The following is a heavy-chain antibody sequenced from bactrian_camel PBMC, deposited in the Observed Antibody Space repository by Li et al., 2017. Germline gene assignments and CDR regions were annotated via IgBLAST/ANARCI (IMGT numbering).Heavy chain of an antibody. CDR2: INSGGDST. J-gene: IGHJ6*01. Sequence: EVQLVESGGGLVQPGGSLRLSCAASGFTFGNYDMSWVRQAPGKGLEWVSAINSGGDSTCYAESVKGRFTISRDNAKNTLNLQMNSLKPEDTGMYYCAADCKGYSPRKVINDPDFGYQGQGTQVTVS. CDR1: GFTFGNYD. V-gene: IGHV3S40*01. CDR3: AADCKGYSPRKVINDPDFGY. D-gene: IGHD7*01.